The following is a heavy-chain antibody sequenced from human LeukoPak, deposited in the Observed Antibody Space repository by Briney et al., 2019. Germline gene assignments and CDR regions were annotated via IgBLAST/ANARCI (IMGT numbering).Heavy chain of an antibody. CDR2: IFYSGST. Sequence: SETLSLTCTVSGGSIGSGGYYWSWIRQHPGKGLEWIGYIFYSGSTYYNPSLESRVTISVDTSTNQFSLRLSSVTAADTAVYYCARDLLNEGNHLDYWGQGTLVTVSS. CDR3: ARDLLNEGNHLDY. CDR1: GGSIGSGGYY. D-gene: IGHD4-23*01. V-gene: IGHV4-31*03. J-gene: IGHJ4*02.